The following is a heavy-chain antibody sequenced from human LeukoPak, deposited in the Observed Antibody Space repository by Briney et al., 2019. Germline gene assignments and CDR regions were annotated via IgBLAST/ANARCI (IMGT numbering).Heavy chain of an antibody. D-gene: IGHD2-15*01. CDR1: GGSISSANYQ. CDR3: ARGGIYIKGAFDM. J-gene: IGHJ3*02. V-gene: IGHV4-61*02. CDR2: VYTSGIT. Sequence: SQTLSLTCTVSGGSISSANYQWSWIRQPAGKGLEWIGRVYTSGITSGITNYDPSLKSRVTISADTSRNQLSLKLSSVTAADTAVYYCARGGIYIKGAFDMWGQGTMVTVSS.